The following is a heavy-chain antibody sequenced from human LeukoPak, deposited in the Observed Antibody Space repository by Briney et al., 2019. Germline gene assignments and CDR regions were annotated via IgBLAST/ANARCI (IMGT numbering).Heavy chain of an antibody. CDR3: ARDRLYCSSTSCEENYYYGMDV. V-gene: IGHV3-48*03. Sequence: GGSLRLSCAASGFTFSSYEMNWVRQAPGKGLEWVSYISSSCRTIYYADSVKGRFTISRDNAKNSLYLQMNSLRAEDTAVYYCARDRLYCSSTSCEENYYYGMDVWGKGTTVTVSS. CDR2: ISSSCRTI. CDR1: GFTFSSYE. J-gene: IGHJ6*04. D-gene: IGHD2-2*01.